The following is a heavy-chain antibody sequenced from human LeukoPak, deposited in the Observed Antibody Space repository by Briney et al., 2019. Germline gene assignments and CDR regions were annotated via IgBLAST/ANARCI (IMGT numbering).Heavy chain of an antibody. CDR3: ASRRYSGYET. J-gene: IGHJ5*02. CDR2: ISSNGGST. V-gene: IGHV3-64*01. Sequence: PGGSLRLSCAASGFTFSSYAMHWVRQAPGKGLEYVSAISSNGGSTYYANSVKGRFTISRDNSKNTLYLQMGSLRAEDMAVYYCASRRYSGYETWGQGTLVTVSS. D-gene: IGHD5-12*01. CDR1: GFTFSSYA.